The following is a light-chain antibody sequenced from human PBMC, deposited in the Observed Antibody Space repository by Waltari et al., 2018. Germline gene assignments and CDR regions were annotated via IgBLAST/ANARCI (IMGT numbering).Light chain of an antibody. CDR3: QQYYSFPLT. J-gene: IGKJ4*01. Sequence: IVMTQSSDSLAVSLGESATINCKSSQSVLYSSNNKNFLAWYQLRPGQPPRLLIHWASTRESGVPDRFDGSGSGTDFTLTISSLQAEDVALYFCQQYYSFPLTFGGGTKVEIK. CDR2: WAS. V-gene: IGKV4-1*01. CDR1: QSVLYSSNNKNF.